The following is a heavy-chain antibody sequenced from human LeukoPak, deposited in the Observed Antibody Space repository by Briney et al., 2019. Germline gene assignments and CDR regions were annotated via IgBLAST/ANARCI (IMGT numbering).Heavy chain of an antibody. Sequence: GGYLRLSCEASGFTFGSHAMYWVRQAPGQGLKWVAGIFGSGGSPHYADSVKGRFIISRDNPRNTVYLQINSLRDEDTAVYYCGKTTVGYSSGQKPAWPVDYWGQGTLVTVSS. J-gene: IGHJ4*02. V-gene: IGHV3-23*01. CDR3: GKTTVGYSSGQKPAWPVDY. D-gene: IGHD5-18*01. CDR1: GFTFGSHA. CDR2: IFGSGGSP.